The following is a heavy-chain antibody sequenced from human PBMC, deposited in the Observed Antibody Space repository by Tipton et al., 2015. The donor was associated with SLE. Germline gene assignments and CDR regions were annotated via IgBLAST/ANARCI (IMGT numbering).Heavy chain of an antibody. Sequence: SLRLSCAASGFTFSSYSMNWVRQAPGKGLEWVSSISSSSSYIYYADSLKGRFTISRDNAKNSLYLQMNSLRAEDTAVYYCARDRRSGWYGYFDYWGQGTLVTVSS. D-gene: IGHD6-19*01. CDR1: GFTFSSYS. CDR2: ISSSSSYI. V-gene: IGHV3-21*01. J-gene: IGHJ4*02. CDR3: ARDRRSGWYGYFDY.